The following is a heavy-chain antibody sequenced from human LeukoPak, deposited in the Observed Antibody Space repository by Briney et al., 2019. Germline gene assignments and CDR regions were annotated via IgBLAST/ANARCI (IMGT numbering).Heavy chain of an antibody. J-gene: IGHJ4*02. CDR2: ISSSGGST. CDR3: AKWYASGRIYNQYYFDY. Sequence: PGGSLRLSCATSGLTFSNYAMSWVRQAPGKGLEWVSAISSSGGSTYYADSVKGRFTISRDNSKNTLYLQMNSLRAEDTAVYYCAKWYASGRIYNQYYFDYWGQGTLVTVSS. CDR1: GLTFSNYA. D-gene: IGHD3-10*01. V-gene: IGHV3-23*01.